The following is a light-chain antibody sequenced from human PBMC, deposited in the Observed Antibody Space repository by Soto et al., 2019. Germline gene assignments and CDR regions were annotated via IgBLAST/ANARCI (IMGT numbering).Light chain of an antibody. CDR3: QQYGGSPWT. CDR2: DAS. V-gene: IGKV3-20*01. CDR1: QSVSSSY. Sequence: EIVLTQSPGALSLSPGERVTLSCRASQSVSSSYLAWYQQKPGQAPRLLIYDASSRATGIPDRFSGSGSGTDFTLTISRLESEDFAVYYCQQYGGSPWTFGQGTKVDI. J-gene: IGKJ1*01.